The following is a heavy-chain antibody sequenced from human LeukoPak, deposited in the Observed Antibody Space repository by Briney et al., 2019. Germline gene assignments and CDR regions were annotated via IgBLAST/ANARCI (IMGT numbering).Heavy chain of an antibody. CDR2: IRYDGNIK. CDR3: AKGDSTSCCRGEVY. D-gene: IGHD2-2*01. J-gene: IGHJ4*02. V-gene: IGHV3-30*02. Sequence: GGSLRLSCAASGFTFSSYDMHWVRQAPGKGLEWVAFIRYDGNIKYFADSVKGRFTISRDNSMNTLYLQMNSLRAEDTAVYYCAKGDSTSCCRGEVYWGQGTLVTVSS. CDR1: GFTFSSYD.